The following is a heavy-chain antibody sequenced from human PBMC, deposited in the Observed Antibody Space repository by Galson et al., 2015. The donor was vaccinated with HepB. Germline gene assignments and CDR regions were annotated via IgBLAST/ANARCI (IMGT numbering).Heavy chain of an antibody. CDR1: GGSFSGYY. D-gene: IGHD4-11*01. Sequence: ETLSLTCAVYGGSFSGYYWSWIRQPPGKGLEWIGYIYYSGSTNSNPSLKSRVTISVDTSKNQFSLKLSSVTAADTAVYYCAGGRDYMGGYGMDVWGQGTTVTVSS. CDR2: IYYSGST. CDR3: AGGRDYMGGYGMDV. V-gene: IGHV4-59*01. J-gene: IGHJ6*02.